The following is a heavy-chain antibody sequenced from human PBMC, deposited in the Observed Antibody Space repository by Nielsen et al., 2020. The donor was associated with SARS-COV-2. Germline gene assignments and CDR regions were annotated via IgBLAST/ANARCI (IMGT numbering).Heavy chain of an antibody. D-gene: IGHD1-26*01. Sequence: GEFLKISCAASGFTFSSYGMHWVRQAPGKGLEWVAVISYDGSNKYYADSVKGRFTISRDNSKNTLYLQMNSLRAEDTAVYYCARDSWELLYYYYYGMDVWGQGTTVTVSS. CDR1: GFTFSSYG. J-gene: IGHJ6*02. CDR3: ARDSWELLYYYYYGMDV. CDR2: ISYDGSNK. V-gene: IGHV3-30*19.